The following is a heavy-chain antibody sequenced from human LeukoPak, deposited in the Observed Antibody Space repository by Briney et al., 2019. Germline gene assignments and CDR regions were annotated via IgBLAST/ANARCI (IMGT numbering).Heavy chain of an antibody. Sequence: ASVKVSCKASGDTFGNYAINWVRQAPGQGLEWMGRIIPIFPKTNYAQKFQARVTITADKSTSTAYMELSSLRSEDTAVYYCARAYDSSGYYWFDPWGQGTLVTVSS. V-gene: IGHV1-69*04. CDR2: IIPIFPKT. CDR1: GDTFGNYA. D-gene: IGHD3-22*01. CDR3: ARAYDSSGYYWFDP. J-gene: IGHJ5*02.